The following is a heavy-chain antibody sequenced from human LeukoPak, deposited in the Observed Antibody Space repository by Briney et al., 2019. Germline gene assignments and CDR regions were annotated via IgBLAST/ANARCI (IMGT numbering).Heavy chain of an antibody. CDR3: AREGVSGSYLGY. J-gene: IGHJ4*02. CDR1: GYTFTSYY. CDR2: INPSGGST. D-gene: IGHD1-26*01. Sequence: ASVKVSCKASGYTFTSYYMHWVRQAPGQGLEWMGIINPSGGSTSYAQKFQGRVTMTRDMSTSTAYMELSSLRSEDTAVYYCAREGVSGSYLGYWGQGTLVTVSS. V-gene: IGHV1-46*01.